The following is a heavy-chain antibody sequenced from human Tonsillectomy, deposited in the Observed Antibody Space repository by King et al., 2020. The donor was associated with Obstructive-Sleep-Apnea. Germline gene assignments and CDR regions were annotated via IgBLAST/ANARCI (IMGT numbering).Heavy chain of an antibody. D-gene: IGHD3-22*01. CDR2: IYFIGSA. CDR3: ARVEYFYDSNGYYLDRRWFDP. V-gene: IGHV4-39*07. Sequence: LQLQESGPGLVKPSETLSLTCTVTGGFISSSSYYLGWIRQPPGKGLEWIGRIYFIGSAYYTPSLKIRVTISVDTSKNQFSLKLTSVTAADTAVYYCARVEYFYDSNGYYLDRRWFDPWGQGTLVTVSS. J-gene: IGHJ5*02. CDR1: GGFISSSSYY.